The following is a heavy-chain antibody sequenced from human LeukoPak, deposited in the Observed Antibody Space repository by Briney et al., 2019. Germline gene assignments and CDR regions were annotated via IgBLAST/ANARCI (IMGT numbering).Heavy chain of an antibody. CDR1: GGSISSYY. Sequence: SETLSLTCTVSGGSISSYYWSWIRQPPGKGLEWIGYIYYSGSTNYNPSLKSRVTISVDTSKNQFSLKLSSVTAADTAVYYCARSPRFGELLTIDYWGQGTLVTVSS. J-gene: IGHJ4*02. CDR3: ARSPRFGELLTIDY. V-gene: IGHV4-59*01. CDR2: IYYSGST. D-gene: IGHD3-10*01.